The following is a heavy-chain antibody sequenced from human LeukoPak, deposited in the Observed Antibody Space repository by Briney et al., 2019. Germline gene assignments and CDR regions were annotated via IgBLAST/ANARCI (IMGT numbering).Heavy chain of an antibody. V-gene: IGHV3-7*01. CDR1: GFTLIQYW. J-gene: IGHJ6*03. CDR3: ARSGRGVDSFYFYMDV. D-gene: IGHD3-10*01. CDR2: IKQDGREKQDGSEK. Sequence: GGALRVSCVACGFTLIQYWLSGVRPAPGRGVAGVANIKQDGREKQDGSEKNYVDSVKRRFTISRDNAKNSLYLQMNRLRAEDTAVYYCARSGRGVDSFYFYMDVWGKGTTVTVSS.